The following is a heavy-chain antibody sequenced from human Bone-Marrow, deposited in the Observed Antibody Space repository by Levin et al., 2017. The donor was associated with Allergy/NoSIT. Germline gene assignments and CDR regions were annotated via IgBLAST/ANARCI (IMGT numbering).Heavy chain of an antibody. CDR1: GFSFSTSS. Sequence: PGGSLRLSCVASGFSFSTSSMNWVRQAPGKGLEWISYITFSSTTRYYADSVKGRFTISRDNAKNSLYLQMDSLRDEDTAVYYCARGHCSGTSCHTSYYFDFWGQGTLVTVS. J-gene: IGHJ4*02. CDR2: ITFSSTTR. D-gene: IGHD2-8*02. CDR3: ARGHCSGTSCHTSYYFDF. V-gene: IGHV3-48*02.